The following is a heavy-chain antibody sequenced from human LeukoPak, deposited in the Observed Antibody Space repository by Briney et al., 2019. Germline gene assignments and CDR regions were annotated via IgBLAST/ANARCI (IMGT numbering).Heavy chain of an antibody. J-gene: IGHJ4*02. CDR2: IYYSGST. Sequence: PSETLSLTCTVSGGSIRSYYWSWLRQPPGKGLGWLGYIYYSGSTNYNPSLKSRVSISVDTSKNQFSLKLSSVTAADTAVYYCARSGSTVTMLYPFDHWGQGTLVTVSS. V-gene: IGHV4-59*01. CDR3: ARSGSTVTMLYPFDH. CDR1: GGSIRSYY. D-gene: IGHD4-17*01.